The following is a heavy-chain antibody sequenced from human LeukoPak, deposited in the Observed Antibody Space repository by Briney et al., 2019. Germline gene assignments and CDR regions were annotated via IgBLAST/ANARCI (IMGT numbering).Heavy chain of an antibody. CDR3: ARGQDTAMVSRGYSYYYMDV. CDR1: GYTFTSYY. D-gene: IGHD5-18*01. J-gene: IGHJ6*03. Sequence: GASVKVSCKASGYTFTSYYMHWVRQAPGQGLEWMGGIIPIYGTSTYPQKFQGRVTITADESTSTAYMELSSLRSEDTAVYYCARGQDTAMVSRGYSYYYMDVWGKGTTVTISS. CDR2: IIPIYGTS. V-gene: IGHV1-69*13.